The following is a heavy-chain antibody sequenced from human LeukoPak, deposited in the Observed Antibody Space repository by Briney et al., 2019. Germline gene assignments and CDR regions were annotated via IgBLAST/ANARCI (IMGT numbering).Heavy chain of an antibody. Sequence: GGSLRLSCAASGFTFSSYGMHWVRQAPDKGLEWAAFIRYDGSNKYYADSVKGRFTISRDNSKNTLYLQMNSLRAEDTAVYYCAKDYYDSSGYRCGDYWGQGTLVTVSS. CDR1: GFTFSSYG. CDR3: AKDYYDSSGYRCGDY. D-gene: IGHD3-22*01. J-gene: IGHJ4*02. V-gene: IGHV3-30*02. CDR2: IRYDGSNK.